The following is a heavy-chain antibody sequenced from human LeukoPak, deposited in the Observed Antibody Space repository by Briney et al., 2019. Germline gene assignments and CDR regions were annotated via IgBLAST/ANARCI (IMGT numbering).Heavy chain of an antibody. V-gene: IGHV4-39*07. J-gene: IGHJ4*02. D-gene: IGHD6-13*01. Sequence: SETLSLTCTVSGGSISSSSYYWGWIRQPPGKGLEWIGSIYYSGSTYYNPSLKGRVTISVDTSKNQFSLKLSSVTAADTAVYYCATRPLIAAGGARVYWGQGTLVTASS. CDR2: IYYSGST. CDR3: ATRPLIAAGGARVY. CDR1: GGSISSSSYY.